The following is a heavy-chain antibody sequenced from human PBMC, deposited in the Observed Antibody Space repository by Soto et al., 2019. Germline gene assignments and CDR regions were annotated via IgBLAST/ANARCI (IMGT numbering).Heavy chain of an antibody. V-gene: IGHV3-48*01. Sequence: EVQLVESGGGLVQLGGSRRLSFEPSGFTFSIYSLNGVGRAPGRGLEGVSYITSSGSAIYYADTWKGRFTISRDNAKNSLYLQMNSLRAEDTAVYYCTRGYTGYAQAGLDSWGQGTLVTVSA. CDR1: GFTFSIYS. CDR3: TRGYTGYAQAGLDS. D-gene: IGHD5-12*01. J-gene: IGHJ4*02. CDR2: ITSSGSAI.